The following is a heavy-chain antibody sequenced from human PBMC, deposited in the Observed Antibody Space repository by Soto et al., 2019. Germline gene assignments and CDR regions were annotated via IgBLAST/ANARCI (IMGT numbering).Heavy chain of an antibody. Sequence: KPSETLSLTCTVSGGSISSGDYYWSWIRQPPGKGLEWIGYIYYSGSTYYNPSLKSRVTISVDTSKNQFSLKLSSVTAADTAVYYCARVRSIFVVVPAVNWFDPWGQGTLVTVSS. CDR1: GGSISSGDYY. CDR3: ARVRSIFVVVPAVNWFDP. CDR2: IYYSGST. J-gene: IGHJ5*02. V-gene: IGHV4-30-4*01. D-gene: IGHD2-2*01.